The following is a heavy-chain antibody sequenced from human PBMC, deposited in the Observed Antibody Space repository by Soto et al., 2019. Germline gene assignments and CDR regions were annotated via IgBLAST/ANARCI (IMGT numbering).Heavy chain of an antibody. CDR2: INCDGSSA. CDR1: GFTFSNYW. D-gene: IGHD2-2*01. J-gene: IGHJ2*01. Sequence: WGSLRLSCAASGFTFSNYWMHWVRQAPGKGLVWISRINCDGSSAIYPDPVKGLFTTSRNNAKNTLFLQMASLRAEDTAVYYCVGVLPYHHPGFWGRGTQGNVSS. V-gene: IGHV3-74*01. CDR3: VGVLPYHHPGF.